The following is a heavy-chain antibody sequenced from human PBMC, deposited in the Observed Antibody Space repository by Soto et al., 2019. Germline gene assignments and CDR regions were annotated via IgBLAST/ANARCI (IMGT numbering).Heavy chain of an antibody. D-gene: IGHD1-1*01. V-gene: IGHV3-23*01. CDR3: AKVPGAGTLLGSLDY. CDR1: GFTFSSYA. J-gene: IGHJ4*02. CDR2: ISGSGGST. Sequence: GGSLRLSCAASGFTFSSYAMSWVRQAPGKGLEWVSAISGSGGSTYYADSVKGRFTISRDNSKNTLYLQMNSLRAEDTAVYYCAKVPGAGTLLGSLDYWGQGTLVTVST.